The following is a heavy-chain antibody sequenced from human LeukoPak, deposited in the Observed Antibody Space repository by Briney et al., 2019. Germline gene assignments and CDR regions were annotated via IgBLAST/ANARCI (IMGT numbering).Heavy chain of an antibody. CDR3: SRDSHGDNVFDY. CDR1: GFTFDAFA. D-gene: IGHD1-1*01. Sequence: PGRSLRLSCSVSGFTFDAFAMTWVRQAPGKGLEWVGFLRRKSYGGTPEYAASVRGRFTISIDDSNNIAFLQMNDLRTEDTAIYYCSRDSHGDNVFDYWGQGALVTVSS. V-gene: IGHV3-49*04. CDR2: LRRKSYGGTP. J-gene: IGHJ4*02.